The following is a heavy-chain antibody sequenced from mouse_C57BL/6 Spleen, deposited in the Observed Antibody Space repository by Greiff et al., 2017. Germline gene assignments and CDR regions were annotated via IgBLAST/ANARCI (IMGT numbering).Heavy chain of an antibody. V-gene: IGHV1-52*01. CDR3: ARSDYGSSDEGFAY. D-gene: IGHD1-1*01. CDR1: GYTFTSYW. CDR2: IDPSDSET. Sequence: VQLQQSGAELVRPGSSVKLSCKASGYTFTSYWMHWVKQRPIQGLEWIGNIDPSDSETHYNQKFKDKATLTVDKSSSTAYMQLSSLTSEDSAVYYCARSDYGSSDEGFAYWGQGTLVTVSA. J-gene: IGHJ3*01.